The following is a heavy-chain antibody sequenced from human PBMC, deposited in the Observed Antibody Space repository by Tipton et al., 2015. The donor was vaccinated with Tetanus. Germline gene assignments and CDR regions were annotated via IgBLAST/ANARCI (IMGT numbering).Heavy chain of an antibody. Sequence: TLSLTCIVSGGSMSGSGHYGAWVRQSPGKGLEWIASIYFKGDTYYSPSLKSRLTIDVDTSQNLFSLKLTSVTTADTAVYYCARHLYGYWFDPWGPGALVTVSS. CDR3: ARHLYGYWFDP. J-gene: IGHJ5*02. D-gene: IGHD2/OR15-2a*01. V-gene: IGHV4-39*01. CDR2: IYFKGDT. CDR1: GGSMSGSGHY.